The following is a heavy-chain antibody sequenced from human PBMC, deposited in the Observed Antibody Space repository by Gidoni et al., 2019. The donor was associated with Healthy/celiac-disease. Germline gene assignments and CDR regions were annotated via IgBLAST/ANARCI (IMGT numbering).Heavy chain of an antibody. V-gene: IGHV3-66*01. J-gene: IGHJ4*02. D-gene: IGHD2-15*01. Sequence: EVQLVESGGGLVQPGGSLSLSCASSGFTVSSNCMSWVRQAPGQGLAWVSVIYSGGSTYYADSVKGRFTISRDNSKNTLYLQMNSLRAEDTAVYYCARGYCSGGSCYPIDYWGQGTLVTVSS. CDR3: ARGYCSGGSCYPIDY. CDR1: GFTVSSNC. CDR2: IYSGGST.